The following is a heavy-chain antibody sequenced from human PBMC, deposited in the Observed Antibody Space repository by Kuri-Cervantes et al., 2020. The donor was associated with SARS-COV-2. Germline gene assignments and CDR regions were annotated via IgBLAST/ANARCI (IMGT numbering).Heavy chain of an antibody. D-gene: IGHD3-16*01. CDR1: GGSISSHY. CDR3: ARGGAEYYYYYMDV. Sequence: SETLSLTCTVSGGSISSHYWSWIRQPPGKGLEWIGYIYYSGSTNYNPSLKSRVTISVDTSKNQFSLKLSSVTAADTAVYYCARGGAEYYYYYMDVWGKGTTVTVSS. CDR2: IYYSGST. V-gene: IGHV4-59*08. J-gene: IGHJ6*03.